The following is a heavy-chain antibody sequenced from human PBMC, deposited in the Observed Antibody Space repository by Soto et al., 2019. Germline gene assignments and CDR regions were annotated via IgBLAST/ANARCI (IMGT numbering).Heavy chain of an antibody. J-gene: IGHJ5*02. V-gene: IGHV4-34*01. CDR1: GGSFSGYY. D-gene: IGHD3-22*01. CDR2: INHSGST. Sequence: SETLSLTCAVYGGSFSGYYWSWIRQPPGKGLEWIGEINHSGSTNYNPSLKSRVTISVDTSKNQFSLKLSSVTAADTAVYYCARGYYYDSSGFRFGPWGQGTLVTVSS. CDR3: ARGYYYDSSGFRFGP.